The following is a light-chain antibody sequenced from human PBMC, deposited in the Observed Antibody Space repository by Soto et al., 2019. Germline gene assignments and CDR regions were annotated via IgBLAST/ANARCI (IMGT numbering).Light chain of an antibody. Sequence: DLQMTQSPSSLSASVGDRVTITCQASQDISNYLNWYQQKPGKAPKLLIYDASNLETGVPSRFSGSVSGTDFTFTISSLQPEDIATYYCQQYDNLPPFTFGPGTKVDIK. J-gene: IGKJ3*01. CDR2: DAS. CDR1: QDISNY. CDR3: QQYDNLPPFT. V-gene: IGKV1-33*01.